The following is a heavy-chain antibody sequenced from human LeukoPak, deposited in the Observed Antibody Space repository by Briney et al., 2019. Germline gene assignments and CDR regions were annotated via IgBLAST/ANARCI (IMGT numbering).Heavy chain of an antibody. CDR3: ARENYFARSGHTLRHFDL. J-gene: IGHJ2*01. CDR1: GGSISSGGYY. D-gene: IGHD3-22*01. V-gene: IGHV4-31*02. CDR2: ISHSGNT. Sequence: HPSETLSLTCTVSGGSISSGGYYWSWIRQHPGKGLEWIGYISHSGNTYYNPSLKSRLAISVDTSKNQFSLKLSSVTAADTAVYFCARENYFARSGHTLRHFDLWGRGPLVTVSS.